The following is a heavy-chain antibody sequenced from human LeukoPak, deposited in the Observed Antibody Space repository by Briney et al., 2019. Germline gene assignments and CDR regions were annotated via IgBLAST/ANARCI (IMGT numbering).Heavy chain of an antibody. J-gene: IGHJ6*03. V-gene: IGHV3-23*01. CDR3: ASYPPGGYGDYYYYYYMDV. Sequence: PGGSLRLSCAASGFTFSSYAMSWVRQAPGKGLEWVSAISGSGGSTYYADSVKGRFTISRDNAKNSLYLQMNSLRAEDTAVYYCASYPPGGYGDYYYYYYMDVWGKGTTVTVSS. D-gene: IGHD4-17*01. CDR2: ISGSGGST. CDR1: GFTFSSYA.